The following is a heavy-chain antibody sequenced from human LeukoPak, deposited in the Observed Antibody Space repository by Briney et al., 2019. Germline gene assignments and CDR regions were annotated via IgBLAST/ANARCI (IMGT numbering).Heavy chain of an antibody. CDR1: GFTFSSFW. D-gene: IGHD1-26*01. CDR2: VHKDGIST. CDR3: ARGGSGCFDS. Sequence: GGSLRLSCAASGFTFSSFWMHWVRHAPGKGLVWVSHVHKDGISTKYTDSVKGRFTISRDNAKNTVDLQMNSLRAEDTGVYYCARGGSGCFDSGGQGTMVTVS. J-gene: IGHJ3*02. V-gene: IGHV3-74*03.